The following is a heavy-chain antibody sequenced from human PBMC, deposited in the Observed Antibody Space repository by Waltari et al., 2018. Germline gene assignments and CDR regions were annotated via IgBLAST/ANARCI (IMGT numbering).Heavy chain of an antibody. Sequence: EMQLLESGGGLIQPGGSLTLSCSASGFAFTSYSLSWVRQTPGQGVEWVDLLGGSSNDPYYTTSGKGLFTISRDNSKSTLYLQMNSLTVEDTAVYYCAKDWVARNGIYDPFDLWGQGTLVVGSS. CDR2: LGGSSNDP. CDR3: AKDWVARNGIYDPFDL. D-gene: IGHD1-1*01. J-gene: IGHJ3*01. CDR1: GFAFTSYS. V-gene: IGHV3-23*01.